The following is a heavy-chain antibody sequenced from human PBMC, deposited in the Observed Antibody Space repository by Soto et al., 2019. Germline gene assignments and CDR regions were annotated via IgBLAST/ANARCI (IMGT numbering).Heavy chain of an antibody. D-gene: IGHD6-13*01. CDR1: ELTVSNAW. Sequence: EVQLVESGGGLAKPGGSLRLSCAASELTVSNAWMTWVRQAPGKGPEWVGHIKSAEYGGTTEYAAPVSGRFIISRDDSKHTVSLQMNSLQSEETAVYCCTTKNGYVAPTEYWGQGTLVTVSS. CDR3: TTKNGYVAPTEY. V-gene: IGHV3-15*01. J-gene: IGHJ4*02. CDR2: IKSAEYGGTT.